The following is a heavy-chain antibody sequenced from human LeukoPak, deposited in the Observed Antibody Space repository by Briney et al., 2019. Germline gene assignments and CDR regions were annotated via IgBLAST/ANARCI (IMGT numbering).Heavy chain of an antibody. CDR3: ARDWGLYYDSSGYIPFDY. CDR1: GFTFSSYW. CDR2: ISSSSSTI. V-gene: IGHV3-48*04. J-gene: IGHJ4*02. D-gene: IGHD3-22*01. Sequence: GGSLRLSCAASGFTFSSYWMSWVRQAPGKGLEWVSYISSSSSTIYYADSVKGRFTISRDNAKNSLYLQMNSLRAEDTAVYYCARDWGLYYDSSGYIPFDYWGQGTLVTVSS.